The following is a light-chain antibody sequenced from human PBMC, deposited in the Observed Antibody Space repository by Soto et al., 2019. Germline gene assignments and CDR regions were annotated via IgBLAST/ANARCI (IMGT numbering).Light chain of an antibody. CDR2: DVS. V-gene: IGLV2-11*01. CDR3: CSYAGSSIYV. CDR1: SSDVGGYKY. J-gene: IGLJ1*01. Sequence: QSALTQPRSVSGSPGQSVTISCTGTSSDVGGYKYVSWYQHHPGKAHKVMIYDVSKRPSGVHDRFAGSRSGNTASLTISGLQAEDEADYYCCSYAGSSIYVFVTGTKLNVL.